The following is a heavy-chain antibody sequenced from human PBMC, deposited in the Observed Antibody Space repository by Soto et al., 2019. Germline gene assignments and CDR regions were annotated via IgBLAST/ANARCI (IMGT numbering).Heavy chain of an antibody. J-gene: IGHJ4*02. CDR2: IYYSGST. D-gene: IGHD6-13*01. Sequence: QVQLQESGPGLVKPSETLSLTCTVSGGSVSSGSYYWSWIRQPPGKGLEWIGYIYYSGSTNYNPSLKSRVTISVDTSKNQFSLKLSSVTAADTAVYYCAREISPRGRYSSSCAHWGQGTLVTVSS. V-gene: IGHV4-61*01. CDR3: AREISPRGRYSSSCAH. CDR1: GGSVSSGSYY.